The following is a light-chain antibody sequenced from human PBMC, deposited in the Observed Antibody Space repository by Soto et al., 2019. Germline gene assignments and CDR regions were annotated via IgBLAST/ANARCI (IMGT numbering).Light chain of an antibody. J-gene: IGKJ2*01. CDR3: QQYNDWPPYT. Sequence: ETVVTQSPATLSVSPGERATLSCRASQSVTTNLAWYQQKPGQAPRLLIYGASTRATGVPARFSGSGSGTEFTLTISSLQSEDFAVYYCQQYNDWPPYTFGQGKKLEFK. V-gene: IGKV3-15*01. CDR2: GAS. CDR1: QSVTTN.